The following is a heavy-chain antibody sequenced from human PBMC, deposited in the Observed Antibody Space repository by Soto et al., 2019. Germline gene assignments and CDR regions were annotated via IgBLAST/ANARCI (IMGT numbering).Heavy chain of an antibody. D-gene: IGHD3-10*01. V-gene: IGHV3-66*01. Sequence: EVQLVESGGGLVQPGGSLRLSCAASGFTVSSNYMSWVRQATGKGLEWVSVIYSGGSTYYADSVKGRFTISRDNSKNTLYLQMNSLRAEDTDVYYCAREDGSGSYYIKGNYYYYGMDVWGQGTTVTVSS. CDR3: AREDGSGSYYIKGNYYYYGMDV. CDR1: GFTVSSNY. CDR2: IYSGGST. J-gene: IGHJ6*02.